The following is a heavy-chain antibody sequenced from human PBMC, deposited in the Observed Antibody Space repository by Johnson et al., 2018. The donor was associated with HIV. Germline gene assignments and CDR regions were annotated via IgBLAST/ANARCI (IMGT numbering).Heavy chain of an antibody. V-gene: IGHV3-30*04. CDR1: GFTFSSYA. CDR2: ITYDGSNK. Sequence: QVQLVESGGGVVQPGRSLRLSCAASGFTFSSYAMHWVRQAPGKGREWVAVITYDGSNKYYAESVKGRFTISRDNSKNTLYLQMNSLRAEEPAVYYCARDDGGGGDAFDIWGQGTMVTVSS. D-gene: IGHD2-15*01. CDR3: ARDDGGGGDAFDI. J-gene: IGHJ3*02.